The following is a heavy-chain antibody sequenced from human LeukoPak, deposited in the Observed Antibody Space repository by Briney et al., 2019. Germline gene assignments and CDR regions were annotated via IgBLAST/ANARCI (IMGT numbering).Heavy chain of an antibody. J-gene: IGHJ4*02. V-gene: IGHV4-59*08. D-gene: IGHD4-17*01. Sequence: SETLSLTCTVSGGSISSYYWSWIRQPPGKGLEWIGYIYYSGSTNYNPSLKSRVTISVDTSKNQFSLKLSSVTAADTAVYYCARHYGLEPGADYWGQGTLVTVSS. CDR2: IYYSGST. CDR3: ARHYGLEPGADY. CDR1: GGSISSYY.